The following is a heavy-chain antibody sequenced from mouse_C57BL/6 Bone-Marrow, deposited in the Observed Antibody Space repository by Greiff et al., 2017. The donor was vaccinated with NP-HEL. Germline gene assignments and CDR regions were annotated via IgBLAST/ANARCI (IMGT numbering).Heavy chain of an antibody. Sequence: EVMLVESGGGLVQPGGSLKLSCAASGFTFSDYYMYWVRQTPEKRLEWVAYISNGGGSTYYPDTVKGRFTISRANAKNTLYLQMSRLKSEDTAMYYCARYYYGSSSGYYFDYWGQGTTLTVSS. D-gene: IGHD1-1*01. CDR2: ISNGGGST. J-gene: IGHJ2*01. CDR3: ARYYYGSSSGYYFDY. CDR1: GFTFSDYY. V-gene: IGHV5-12*01.